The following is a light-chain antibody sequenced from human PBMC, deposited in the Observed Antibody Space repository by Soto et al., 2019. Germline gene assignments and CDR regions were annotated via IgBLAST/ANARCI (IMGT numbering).Light chain of an antibody. CDR3: LQDYNYPWT. V-gene: IGKV1-6*01. CDR2: AAS. Sequence: ASVGDRVTMSCRASQSISSYLNWYQQKPGKAPKLLIYAASSLQSGVPSRFSGSGSGTDFTLTISSLQPEDFATYYCLQDYNYPWTFGQGTKVDIK. J-gene: IGKJ1*01. CDR1: QSISSY.